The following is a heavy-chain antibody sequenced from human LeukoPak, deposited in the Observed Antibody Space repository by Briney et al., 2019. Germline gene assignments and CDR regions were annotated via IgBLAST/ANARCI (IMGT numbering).Heavy chain of an antibody. D-gene: IGHD2-2*01. CDR2: ISDGGDTT. CDR1: GFTFTNYA. V-gene: IGHV3-23*01. Sequence: GGSLRLSCVASGFTFTNYAMSWVRQAPGKGLEWVSTISDGGDTTHYADSVKGRFTVSRDSSKNSLYLHMTGLRAEDTAVYYCAKGSSAGRPYFFDYWGQGTLVTVSS. J-gene: IGHJ4*02. CDR3: AKGSSAGRPYFFDY.